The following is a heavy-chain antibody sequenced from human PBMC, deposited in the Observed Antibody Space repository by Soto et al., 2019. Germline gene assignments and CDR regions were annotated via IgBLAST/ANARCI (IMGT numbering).Heavy chain of an antibody. V-gene: IGHV4-30-4*01. CDR2: IYYSGGT. J-gene: IGHJ6*02. CDR1: GGSISSGDYY. CDR3: ARDLIFPGMDV. Sequence: PSETLSLTCTVSGGSISSGDYYWSWIRQPPGKGLEWIGYIYYSGGTYYNPSLKSRVTISVDTSKNQFSLKLSSVTAADTAVYYCARDLIFPGMDVWGQGTTVTVSS. D-gene: IGHD3-3*01.